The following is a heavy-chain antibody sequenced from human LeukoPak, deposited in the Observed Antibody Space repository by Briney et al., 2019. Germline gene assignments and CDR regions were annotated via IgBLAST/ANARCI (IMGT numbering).Heavy chain of an antibody. CDR2: INHSGST. CDR1: GGSFSGYY. J-gene: IGHJ6*03. Sequence: PSETLSLTCTVYGGSFSGYYCSWIRQPPGKGLEWIGEINHSGSTNYDPSLKSRVTISVDTSKNQFSLKLSSVTAADTAVYYCARVYGRYYYYMDVWGKGTTVTISS. CDR3: ARVYGRYYYYMDV. V-gene: IGHV4-34*01. D-gene: IGHD4-17*01.